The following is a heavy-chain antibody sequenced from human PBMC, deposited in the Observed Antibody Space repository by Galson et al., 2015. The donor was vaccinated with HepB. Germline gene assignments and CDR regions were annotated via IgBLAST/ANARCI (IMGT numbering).Heavy chain of an antibody. D-gene: IGHD3-16*02. V-gene: IGHV3-48*01. J-gene: IGHJ3*02. CDR3: AREYYDYVWGSYRFDAFDI. CDR1: GFTFSSYS. CDR2: ISSSSSTI. Sequence: SLRLSCAASGFTFSSYSMNWVRQAPGKGLEWVSYISSSSSTIYYADSVKGRFTISRDNAKNSLYLQMNSLRAEDTAVYYCAREYYDYVWGSYRFDAFDIWGQGTMVTVSS.